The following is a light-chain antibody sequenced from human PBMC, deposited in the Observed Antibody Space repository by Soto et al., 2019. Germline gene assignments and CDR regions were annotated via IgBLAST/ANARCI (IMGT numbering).Light chain of an antibody. CDR1: QSVSSY. CDR2: DAS. J-gene: IGKJ1*01. Sequence: EIVLTQSPATLSLSPGERATLSCRASQSVSSYLAWYQQKPGQAPRLLIYDASNRATGIPARFSGSGSGTDFNHTISSLEPEDFAVYYCQQRSNWPLTWTFGQGTKVEIK. CDR3: QQRSNWPLTWT. V-gene: IGKV3-11*01.